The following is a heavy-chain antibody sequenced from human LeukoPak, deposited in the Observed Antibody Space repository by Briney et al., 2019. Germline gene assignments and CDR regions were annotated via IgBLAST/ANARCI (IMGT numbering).Heavy chain of an antibody. CDR1: GGSISSGSYY. D-gene: IGHD5-12*01. CDR3: ARQDIVATIDY. J-gene: IGHJ4*02. Sequence: SQTLSLTCTVSGGSISSGSYYWSWIRQPPGKGLEWIGDISYNGRTNYTPSLKSRVTISVDTSKNQFSLKLRFVTASDTAVYYCARQDIVATIDYWGQGTLITVFS. V-gene: IGHV4-39*01. CDR2: ISYNGRT.